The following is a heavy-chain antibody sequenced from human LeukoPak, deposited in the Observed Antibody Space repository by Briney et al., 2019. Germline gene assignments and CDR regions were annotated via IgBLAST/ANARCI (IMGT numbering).Heavy chain of an antibody. V-gene: IGHV3-33*06. D-gene: IGHD2-21*01. CDR1: GFTFSSYG. Sequence: GRSLRLSCAASGFTFSSYGMHWVRQAPSKGLEWVAVIWYDGSNKYYADSVKGRFTISRDTSKNTLYLQMSSLRAEDTAIYYCAKGRYFGGPNGGQGTRVTVSS. J-gene: IGHJ4*02. CDR3: AKGRYFGGPN. CDR2: IWYDGSNK.